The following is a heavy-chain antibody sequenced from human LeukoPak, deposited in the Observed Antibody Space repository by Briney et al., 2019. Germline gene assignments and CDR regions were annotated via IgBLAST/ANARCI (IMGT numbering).Heavy chain of an antibody. Sequence: SETLSLTCAVYGGSFSGYYWSWIRQPPGKGLEWIGEINHSGSTNYNPSLKSRVTISVDTSKNQFSLKLSSVTAADTAVYYCARLLRSVIAPGWFDPWGQGTLVTVSS. CDR1: GGSFSGYY. D-gene: IGHD2/OR15-2a*01. CDR3: ARLLRSVIAPGWFDP. V-gene: IGHV4-34*01. CDR2: INHSGST. J-gene: IGHJ5*02.